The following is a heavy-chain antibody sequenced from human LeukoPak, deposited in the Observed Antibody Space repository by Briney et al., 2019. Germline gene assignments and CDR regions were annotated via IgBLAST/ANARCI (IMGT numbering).Heavy chain of an antibody. D-gene: IGHD3-3*01. Sequence: GASVKVSCKASGYTFTSYYMHWVRQAPGQGLEWMGIINPSGGSTSYAQKFQGRVTMTRDTSTSTVYMELSSLRSEDTAVYYCARESDFWSGYYCKPFYFDYWGQGTLVTVSS. V-gene: IGHV1-46*01. CDR1: GYTFTSYY. J-gene: IGHJ4*02. CDR3: ARESDFWSGYYCKPFYFDY. CDR2: INPSGGST.